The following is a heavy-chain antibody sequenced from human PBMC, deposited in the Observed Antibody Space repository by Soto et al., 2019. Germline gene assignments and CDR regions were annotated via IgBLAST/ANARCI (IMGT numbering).Heavy chain of an antibody. CDR1: GSTFTSYG. J-gene: IGHJ5*02. Sequence: ASVKVSCKASGSTFTSYGISWVRQAPGQGLEWMGWISAYNGNTNYAQKLQGRVTMTTDTSTSTAYMELRSLRSDDTAVYYCARLTTHCSGGSCYPNWFDPWGQGTLVTVSS. CDR3: ARLTTHCSGGSCYPNWFDP. V-gene: IGHV1-18*04. D-gene: IGHD2-15*01. CDR2: ISAYNGNT.